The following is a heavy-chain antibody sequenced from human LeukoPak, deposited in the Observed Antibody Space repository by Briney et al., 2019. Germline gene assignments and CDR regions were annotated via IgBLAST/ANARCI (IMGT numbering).Heavy chain of an antibody. V-gene: IGHV3-30*04. D-gene: IGHD1-14*01. Sequence: GRSLRLSCAASGFPFSSYPMPWVRQAPAKGLEWVAVISYDGSNKYYADSVKGRFTISRDNSKNTLYLQMNSLRAEDTAVYYCARIGTLLPHWGQGTLVTVSS. CDR1: GFPFSSYP. CDR3: ARIGTLLPH. J-gene: IGHJ4*02. CDR2: ISYDGSNK.